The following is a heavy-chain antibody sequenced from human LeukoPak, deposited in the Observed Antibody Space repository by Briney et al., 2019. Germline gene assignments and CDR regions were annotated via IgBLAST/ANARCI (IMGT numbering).Heavy chain of an antibody. V-gene: IGHV3-48*04. CDR1: GFTFSSYS. D-gene: IGHD3-22*01. CDR3: ARLFWGTMIYLDY. Sequence: GGSLRLSCAASGFTFSSYSMNWVRQAPGKGLEWVSYISSSSSTIYYADSVKARFTISRDNAKKSLYLQMNSLRAEDTAVYYCARLFWGTMIYLDYWGQGTLVTASS. J-gene: IGHJ4*02. CDR2: ISSSSSTI.